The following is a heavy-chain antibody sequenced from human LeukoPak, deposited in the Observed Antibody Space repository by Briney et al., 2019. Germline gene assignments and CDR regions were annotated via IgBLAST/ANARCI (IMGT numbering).Heavy chain of an antibody. CDR2: INPRGGST. CDR3: ARDNSVGDIAWWFDP. Sequence: ASVKVSCKASGYTFTSYYMHWVRQAPGQGLEWMGMINPRGGSTSYAQKFQGRVTMTRDMSTSTVHMELSSLRSEDTAVYYCARDNSVGDIAWWFDPWGQGTLVTVSS. J-gene: IGHJ5*02. V-gene: IGHV1-46*01. D-gene: IGHD3-16*02. CDR1: GYTFTSYY.